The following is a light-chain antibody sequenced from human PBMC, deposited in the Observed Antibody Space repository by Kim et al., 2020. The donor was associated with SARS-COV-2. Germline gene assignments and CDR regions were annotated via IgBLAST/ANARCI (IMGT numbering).Light chain of an antibody. Sequence: SSRERATLSCRASQSVSSTYFAWYQQKPGQSPRLLIYGASTRATGITDRFSGSGSGTDFTLTISRLEPEDFAVYYCQQYGSSPGYSFGQGTKLEI. CDR2: GAS. J-gene: IGKJ2*03. V-gene: IGKV3-20*01. CDR3: QQYGSSPGYS. CDR1: QSVSSTY.